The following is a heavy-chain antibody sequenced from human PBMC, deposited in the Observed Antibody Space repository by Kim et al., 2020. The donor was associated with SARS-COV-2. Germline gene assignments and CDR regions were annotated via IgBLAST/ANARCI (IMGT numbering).Heavy chain of an antibody. CDR3: ARDRDSSDY. D-gene: IGHD6-13*01. Sequence: GGSLRLSCAASGFTFSHYGMSWVRQAPGKGLEWVANIKHDGTEKYYMDSVKGRFTISRDNAKNSLYLQMNSLRVEDTALYYCARDRDSSDYWGQGGLVTVAS. CDR2: IKHDGTEK. J-gene: IGHJ4*02. V-gene: IGHV3-7*01. CDR1: GFTFSHYG.